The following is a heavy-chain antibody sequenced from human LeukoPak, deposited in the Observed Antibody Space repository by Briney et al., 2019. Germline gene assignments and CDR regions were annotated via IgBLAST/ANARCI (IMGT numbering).Heavy chain of an antibody. D-gene: IGHD6-19*01. J-gene: IGHJ4*02. CDR1: GYTFTSYY. CDR3: ARTSPGWTFDY. Sequence: ASVKVSCKASGYTFTSYYMHWVRQARGQGLEWMGIINPSGGSTSYAQKFQGRVTMTRDTSTSTVYMELSSLRSEDTAVYYCARTSPGWTFDYWGQGTLVTVSS. CDR2: INPSGGST. V-gene: IGHV1-46*01.